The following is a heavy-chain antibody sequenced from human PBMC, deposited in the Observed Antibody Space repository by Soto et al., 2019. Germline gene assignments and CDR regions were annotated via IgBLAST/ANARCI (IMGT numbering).Heavy chain of an antibody. D-gene: IGHD1-26*01. CDR2: IKQDGSEK. CDR3: ARRATTSAGYFDL. J-gene: IGHJ2*01. Sequence: GGSLRLSCAASGFTFSNYWMSWVRQAPGKGLEWVANIKQDGSEKNYKDSVKGRLTISRDNAKNSLSLQMNSLRAEDTAVYYCARRATTSAGYFDLWGRGTLVNVSS. V-gene: IGHV3-7*01. CDR1: GFTFSNYW.